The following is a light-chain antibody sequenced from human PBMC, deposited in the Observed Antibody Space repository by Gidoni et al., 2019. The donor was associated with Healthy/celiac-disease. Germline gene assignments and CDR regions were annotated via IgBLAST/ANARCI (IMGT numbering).Light chain of an antibody. CDR2: GAS. Sequence: EIVLTQSPGTLSLSPGERASLSCRASQSVGNSLAWYQQKPGQAPRLLISGASSRATGIPDRFTGTESGTDFTLAIDKLEPEDFAVYYCQQYVRIPYTFGQGTKVEI. CDR1: QSVGNS. V-gene: IGKV3-20*01. CDR3: QQYVRIPYT. J-gene: IGKJ2*01.